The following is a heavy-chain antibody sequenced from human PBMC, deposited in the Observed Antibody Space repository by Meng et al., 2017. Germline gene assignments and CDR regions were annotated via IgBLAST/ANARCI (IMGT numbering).Heavy chain of an antibody. Sequence: QVQLVQSGAEVKKPGASVKVSCKASGGTFSSYAIRWVRQAPGQGLEWMGRIIPIFGTANYAQKFQGRVTMTRDTSTSTAYMELRSLRSEDTAVYYCGRLGNVYGGNSEPWGQGTLVTVSS. CDR2: IIPIFGTA. CDR3: GRLGNVYGGNSEP. D-gene: IGHD4-23*01. CDR1: GGTFSSYA. J-gene: IGHJ5*02. V-gene: IGHV1-69*05.